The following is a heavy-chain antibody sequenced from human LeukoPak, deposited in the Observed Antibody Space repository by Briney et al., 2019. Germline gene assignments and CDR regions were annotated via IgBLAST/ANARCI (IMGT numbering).Heavy chain of an antibody. CDR1: GGSFSGYY. D-gene: IGHD6-13*01. CDR3: ARGLSSSSWYY. V-gene: IGHV4-34*01. Sequence: KPSETLSLTCAVYGGSFSGYYWSWIRQPPGKGLEWIGEINHSGSTNYNPSLKSRVTISVDTSKNQFSLKLSSVTAADTAVYYCARGLSSSSWYYWGQGALVTVSS. CDR2: INHSGST. J-gene: IGHJ4*02.